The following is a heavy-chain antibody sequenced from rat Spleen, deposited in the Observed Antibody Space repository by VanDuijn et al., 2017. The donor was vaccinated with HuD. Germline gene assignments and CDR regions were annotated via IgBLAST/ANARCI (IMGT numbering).Heavy chain of an antibody. CDR3: TRDAYYGYTGTYFDY. CDR1: GFSLTSYS. J-gene: IGHJ2*01. Sequence: QVQLKESGPGLVQPSETLSLTCTVSGFSLTSYSVSWVRQVSGKGPEWMGRMWYDGDTAFNSVLKSRLSISRDTSKNQVFLKMNSLQTEDTAIYYCTRDAYYGYTGTYFDYWGQGVMVTVSS. V-gene: IGHV2-34*01. CDR2: MWYDGDT. D-gene: IGHD1-6*01.